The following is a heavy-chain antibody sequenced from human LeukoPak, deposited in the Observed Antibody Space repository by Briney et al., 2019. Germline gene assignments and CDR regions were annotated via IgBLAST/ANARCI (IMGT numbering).Heavy chain of an antibody. CDR3: ASYRLGGFDP. CDR1: GGSFSGYY. D-gene: IGHD3-10*01. J-gene: IGHJ5*02. CDR2: INHSGST. Sequence: SETLSLTCAVYGGSFSGYYWSWIRQPPGKGLEWIGEINHSGSTNYNPSLKSRVTISVDTSKNQFSLKLSSVTAADTAVYYCASYRLGGFDPWGQGTLVTVSS. V-gene: IGHV4-34*01.